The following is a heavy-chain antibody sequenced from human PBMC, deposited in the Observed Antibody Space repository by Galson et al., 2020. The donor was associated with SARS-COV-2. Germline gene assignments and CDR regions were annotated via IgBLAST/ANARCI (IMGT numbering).Heavy chain of an antibody. V-gene: IGHV6-1*01. CDR2: PYYRSKWYN. D-gene: IGHD6-13*01. J-gene: IGHJ5*02. CDR3: VRGDWSSSSWYGRTSNWFAP. CDR1: GDSVYSNT. Sequence: SQTLSLTCAISGDSVYSNTWNWVRQSPSRGLEWLGRPYYRSKWYNDYAVSVQSRITLNPDTSKNQFSLQLNSVTPEDTAIYYCVRGDWSSSSWYGRTSNWFAPWGQGTLVTVSS.